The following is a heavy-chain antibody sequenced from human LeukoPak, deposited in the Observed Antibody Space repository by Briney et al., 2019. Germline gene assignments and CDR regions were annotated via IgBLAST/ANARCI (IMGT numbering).Heavy chain of an antibody. J-gene: IGHJ4*02. CDR1: GYTFTSYD. D-gene: IGHD6-13*01. CDR2: MNPNSGNT. V-gene: IGHV1-8*03. CDR3: ARGIAPYRSSWHD. Sequence: ASVKVSCKASGYTFTSYDINWVRQATGQGLEWVGWMNPNSGNTGYAQKFQGRVTITRNTSISTAYMELSSLRSEGTAVYYCARGIAPYRSSWHDWGQGTLVTVSS.